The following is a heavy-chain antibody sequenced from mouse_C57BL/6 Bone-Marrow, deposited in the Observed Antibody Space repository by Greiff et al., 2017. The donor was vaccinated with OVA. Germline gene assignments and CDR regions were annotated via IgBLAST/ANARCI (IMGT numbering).Heavy chain of an antibody. CDR1: GYTFTDHT. CDR2: IYPRDGST. Sequence: VKLQESDAELVKPGASVKISCKVSGYTFTDHTIHWMKQRPEQGLEWIGYIYPRDGSTKYNEKFKGTATLPADNSSSTASMQLNSLTSEDSAVYCCARGSTTVVAYYAMDDWGQGTSGTVSS. J-gene: IGHJ4*01. V-gene: IGHV1-78*01. CDR3: ARGSTTVVAYYAMDD. D-gene: IGHD1-1*01.